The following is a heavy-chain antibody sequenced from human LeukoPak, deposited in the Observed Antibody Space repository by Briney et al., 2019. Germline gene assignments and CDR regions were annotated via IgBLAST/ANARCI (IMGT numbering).Heavy chain of an antibody. V-gene: IGHV4-59*01. J-gene: IGHJ4*02. CDR1: GGSISSYY. CDR3: AGGGQWLVYGF. CDR2: IYHTGST. D-gene: IGHD6-19*01. Sequence: SETLSLTCTVSGGSISSYYWSWIRQSPGEALECIGYIYHTGSTNYNPSLKSRVTTSIETSKNQLFLRLSSVTAADTAVYYCAGGGQWLVYGFWGQGTLVTVSS.